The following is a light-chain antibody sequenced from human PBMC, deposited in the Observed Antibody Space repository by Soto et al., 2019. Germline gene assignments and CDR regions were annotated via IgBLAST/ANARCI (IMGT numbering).Light chain of an antibody. CDR2: GAS. Sequence: IVLTHSPGTLSFSPGEMATLSFRAIQSVSSNLAWYQQKPGQAPRLLIYGASTRANDIPARFSGSGSGTEFTLTISSLQSEDFAVYYSQPYNNWQPFGQGTRLEIK. V-gene: IGKV3-15*01. J-gene: IGKJ5*01. CDR3: QPYNNWQP. CDR1: QSVSSN.